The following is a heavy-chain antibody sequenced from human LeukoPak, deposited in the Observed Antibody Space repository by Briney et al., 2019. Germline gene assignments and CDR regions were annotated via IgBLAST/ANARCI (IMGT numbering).Heavy chain of an antibody. CDR3: ARAYDFSTFDI. Sequence: ASVKVSCKVSGYTLTELPMHWVRQAPGQGLEWMGWINPNSGGTNYAQKFQGRVTMTRDTSISTAYMELSRLRSDDTAVYYCARAYDFSTFDIWGQGTMVSVSS. D-gene: IGHD3-3*01. J-gene: IGHJ3*02. CDR1: GYTLTELP. V-gene: IGHV1-2*02. CDR2: INPNSGGT.